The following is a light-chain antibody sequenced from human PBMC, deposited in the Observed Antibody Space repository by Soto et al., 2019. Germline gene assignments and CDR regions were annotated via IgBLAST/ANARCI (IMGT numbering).Light chain of an antibody. CDR1: RSDIGAYNF. V-gene: IGLV2-14*03. CDR2: DVN. Sequence: QSVLTQPASVSGSPGQSITISCTGTRSDIGAYNFVSWYQQHPGEAPKLILYDVNIRPSGVSYRFSGSKSGNTASLTISGLQAEDEADYYCTSWTTSTTMIFGGGTKLTVL. CDR3: TSWTTSTTMI. J-gene: IGLJ2*01.